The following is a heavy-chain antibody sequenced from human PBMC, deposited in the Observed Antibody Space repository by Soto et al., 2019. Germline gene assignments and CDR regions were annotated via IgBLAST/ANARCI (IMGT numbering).Heavy chain of an antibody. CDR3: AKDPNGDYVGAFDS. CDR1: GFSFSSFA. V-gene: IGHV3-23*01. J-gene: IGHJ4*02. CDR2: IGGSGIIT. D-gene: IGHD4-17*01. Sequence: GGSLRVSCRASGFSFSSFAMTWVRQAPGKGLEWVSSIGGSGIITYYTDSVKGRFTISRDNSGNTLFLHMNSLRADDTAVYYCAKDPNGDYVGAFDSWGQGTLVTVSS.